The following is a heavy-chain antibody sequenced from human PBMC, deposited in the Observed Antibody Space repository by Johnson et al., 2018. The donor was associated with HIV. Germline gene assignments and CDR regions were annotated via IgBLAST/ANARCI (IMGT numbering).Heavy chain of an antibody. D-gene: IGHD6-6*01. CDR1: GFTFSSYA. V-gene: IGHV3-30*04. Sequence: QVQLVESGGGVVQPRRSLRLSCAASGFTFSSYAMHWVRQAPGKGLEWVAVISYDGSNKYYADSVKGRFTISRDNSKNTLYLQMNSLRAEDTAVYYCARDREQLVRYAFDIWGQGTMVTVSS. CDR2: ISYDGSNK. CDR3: ARDREQLVRYAFDI. J-gene: IGHJ3*02.